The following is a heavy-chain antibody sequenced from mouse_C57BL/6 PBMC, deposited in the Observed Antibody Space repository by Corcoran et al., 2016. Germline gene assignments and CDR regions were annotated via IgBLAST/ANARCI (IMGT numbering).Heavy chain of an antibody. CDR2: IYPRDGST. CDR1: GYTFTSYD. CDR3: ARWEQLRLREFYAMDY. J-gene: IGHJ4*01. V-gene: IGHV1-85*01. D-gene: IGHD3-2*02. Sequence: QVQLQQSGPELVKPGASVKLSCKASGYTFTSYDINWVKQRPGQGLEWIGWIYPRDGSTKYNEKFKGKATLTVDTSSSTAYMELHSLTSEDSAVYFCARWEQLRLREFYAMDYWGQGTSVTVSS.